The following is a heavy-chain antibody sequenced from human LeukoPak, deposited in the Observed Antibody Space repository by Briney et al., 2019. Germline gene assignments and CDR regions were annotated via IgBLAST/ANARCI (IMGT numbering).Heavy chain of an antibody. Sequence: GASVKVSCKASDYTCTSYGISWVRQAPGQGLEWMGWISAYNGNTNYAQKLQGRVTMTTDTSTSTAYMELRSLRSDDTAVYYCARDVRGRNYDFWSGYYTAHFDYWGQGTLVTVSS. CDR1: DYTCTSYG. D-gene: IGHD3-3*01. V-gene: IGHV1-18*01. CDR2: ISAYNGNT. J-gene: IGHJ4*02. CDR3: ARDVRGRNYDFWSGYYTAHFDY.